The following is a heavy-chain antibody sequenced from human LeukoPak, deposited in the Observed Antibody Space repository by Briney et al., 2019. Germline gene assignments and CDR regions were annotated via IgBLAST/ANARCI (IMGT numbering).Heavy chain of an antibody. D-gene: IGHD3-10*01. CDR2: ISSSSSYI. CDR3: ARDKGVGTYYGSGSYSV. Sequence: PGGSLRLSCAASGFTFSSYSMNWVRQAPGKGLEWVSSISSSSSYIYYADSVKGRFTISRDNAKNSLYLQMNSLRAEDTAVYYCARDKGVGTYYGSGSYSVWGQGTLVTVSS. V-gene: IGHV3-21*01. CDR1: GFTFSSYS. J-gene: IGHJ4*02.